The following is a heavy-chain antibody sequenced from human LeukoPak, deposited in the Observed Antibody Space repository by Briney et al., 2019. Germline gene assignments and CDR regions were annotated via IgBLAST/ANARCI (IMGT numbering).Heavy chain of an antibody. CDR2: IYTSGRT. V-gene: IGHV4-4*09. D-gene: IGHD3-3*01. Sequence: PSETLSLTCTVSGGSISSYYWSWIRQPPGKGLEWIGYIYTSGRTNYNPSLKSRVTISVDTSKNQFSLKLSSVTAADTAVYYCARRGRFLEWFDPWGQGTLVTVSS. CDR3: ARRGRFLEWFDP. J-gene: IGHJ5*02. CDR1: GGSISSYY.